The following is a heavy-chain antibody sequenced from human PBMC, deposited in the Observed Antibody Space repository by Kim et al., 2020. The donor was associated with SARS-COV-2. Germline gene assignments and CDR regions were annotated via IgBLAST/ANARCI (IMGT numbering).Heavy chain of an antibody. D-gene: IGHD6-6*01. CDR3: TTISSSSSFDY. J-gene: IGHJ4*02. Sequence: GGSLRLSCAASRFTFSNAWMSWVRQAPGKGLEWVGRIKSKTDGGTADYAAPVKGRFTISRDDSENTLYLQMDSLKTEDTAVYYCTTISSSSSFDYWGQGTLVTVSS. CDR2: IKSKTDGGTA. CDR1: RFTFSNAW. V-gene: IGHV3-15*01.